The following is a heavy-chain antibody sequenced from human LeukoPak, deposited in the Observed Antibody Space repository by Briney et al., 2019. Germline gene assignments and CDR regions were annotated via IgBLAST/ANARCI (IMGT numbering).Heavy chain of an antibody. Sequence: SETLSLTCAVYGGSFSGYYWSWIRQPPGEGLEWIGEINHSGNTNYNPSLKSRVTISVDTSKNQFSLKLSSVTAADTAVYYCARGYYYDSSAYFDYWGQGTLVTVSS. CDR3: ARGYYYDSSAYFDY. D-gene: IGHD3-22*01. CDR1: GGSFSGYY. V-gene: IGHV4-34*01. J-gene: IGHJ4*02. CDR2: INHSGNT.